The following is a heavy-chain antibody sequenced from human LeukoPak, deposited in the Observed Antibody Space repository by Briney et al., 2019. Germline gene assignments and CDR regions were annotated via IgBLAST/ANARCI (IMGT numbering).Heavy chain of an antibody. CDR2: ISGSGGST. CDR1: GFTFSNYA. Sequence: GGSLRLSCAASGFTFSNYAMSWVRQAPGKGLEWVSTISGSGGSTYYADSVKGRFTISRDNSKNTLHLQMNSLRAEDTAVYYCAKSAYYDSSGFYREYYFDYWGQGTLVTVSS. J-gene: IGHJ4*02. CDR3: AKSAYYDSSGFYREYYFDY. V-gene: IGHV3-23*01. D-gene: IGHD3-22*01.